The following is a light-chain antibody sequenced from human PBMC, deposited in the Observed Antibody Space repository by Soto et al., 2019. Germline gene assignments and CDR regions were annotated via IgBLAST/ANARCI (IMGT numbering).Light chain of an antibody. J-gene: IGLJ1*01. CDR1: SSDVGKYDR. CDR2: EVT. CDR3: SSYTSPSRYV. V-gene: IGLV2-18*02. Sequence: QPVPNQPPSVYGSPGQSVPNSCKGNSSDVGKYDRVSWYQQPPGTAPKLIIYEVTNRPSGVPARFSGSKSGNTASLTISGLQAEDEADYYCSSYTSPSRYVFGAGTKVTVL.